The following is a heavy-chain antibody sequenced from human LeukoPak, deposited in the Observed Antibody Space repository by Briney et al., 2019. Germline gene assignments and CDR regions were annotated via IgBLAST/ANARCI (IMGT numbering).Heavy chain of an antibody. J-gene: IGHJ4*02. CDR2: ISYDGSSK. CDR1: GFTFSSYA. CDR3: AKAIRGGFDY. V-gene: IGHV3-30-3*01. D-gene: IGHD3-16*01. Sequence: GGSLRLSCAASGFTFSSYAMHWVRQAPGKGLEWVAVISYDGSSKYYADSVKGRFTISRDNSKNTLYLQMNSLRAEDTAVYYCAKAIRGGFDYWGQGTLVTVSS.